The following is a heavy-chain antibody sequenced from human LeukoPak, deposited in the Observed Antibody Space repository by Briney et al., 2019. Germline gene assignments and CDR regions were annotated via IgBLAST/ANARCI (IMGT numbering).Heavy chain of an antibody. Sequence: GASLQISCQGPGSIFTSYWIGWVRQLPGKGLEWMGIIYPGDSDTRYSPSFQGQVTISADKSISTAYLQWSSLKASDTAMYYCARRNGYSYVDYWGQGTLVTVSS. CDR3: ARRNGYSYVDY. D-gene: IGHD5-18*01. J-gene: IGHJ4*02. V-gene: IGHV5-51*01. CDR1: GSIFTSYW. CDR2: IYPGDSDT.